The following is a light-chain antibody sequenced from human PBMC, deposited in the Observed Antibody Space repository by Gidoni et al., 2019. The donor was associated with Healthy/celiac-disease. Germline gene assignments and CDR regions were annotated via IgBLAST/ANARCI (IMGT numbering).Light chain of an antibody. V-gene: IGKV1-39*01. CDR1: QSISSY. CDR3: QQSYSTPLT. J-gene: IGKJ4*01. Sequence: DIELNQSPSYLSASIGDRGTITCRESQSISSYLNWYQQKPGKAPKLLICAASSLQGGVPSRFGGRGYGTDFTLTISSLQPEDFATYYCQQSYSTPLTFGGGTKVEIK. CDR2: AAS.